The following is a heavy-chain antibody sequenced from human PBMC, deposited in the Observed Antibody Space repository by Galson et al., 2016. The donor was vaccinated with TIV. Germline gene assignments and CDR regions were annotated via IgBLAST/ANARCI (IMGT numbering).Heavy chain of an antibody. CDR1: GFTFSTYW. V-gene: IGHV3-74*01. CDR3: SRPSHYYDISSFYPLDF. Sequence: SLRLSCAASGFTFSTYWMHWVRQAPGKGLVWVSRINTDGSTTNYADSVTGRFTISRDNAKNTLYLQMDGLSAEDTAVYYCSRPSHYYDISSFYPLDFWGQGTLVTVSS. J-gene: IGHJ4*02. CDR2: INTDGSTT. D-gene: IGHD3-22*01.